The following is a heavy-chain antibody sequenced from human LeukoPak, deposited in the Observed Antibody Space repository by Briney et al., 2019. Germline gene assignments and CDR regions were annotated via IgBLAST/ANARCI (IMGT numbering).Heavy chain of an antibody. J-gene: IGHJ4*02. Sequence: GGSLRLSCAASGFTFSSYWRHWVRQAPGKGLVWVSRINSDGSSTSYADSVKGRFTISRDNAKNTLYLQMNSLRAEDTAVYYCARDPDSSGYPGYWGQGTLVTVSS. D-gene: IGHD3-22*01. V-gene: IGHV3-74*01. CDR3: ARDPDSSGYPGY. CDR1: GFTFSSYW. CDR2: INSDGSST.